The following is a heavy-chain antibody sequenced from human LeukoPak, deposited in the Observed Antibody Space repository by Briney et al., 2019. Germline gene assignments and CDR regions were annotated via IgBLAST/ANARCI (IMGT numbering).Heavy chain of an antibody. CDR2: ISSSGSTI. J-gene: IGHJ6*02. V-gene: IGHV3-11*01. CDR3: ATTVERGYCSGGSCYQPYYYYGMDV. D-gene: IGHD2-15*01. Sequence: GGSLRLSCAASGFTFSDYYMSWIRQAPGKGLEWVSYISSSGSTIYYADSVKGRFTISRDNAKNSLYLQMNSLRAEDTAVYYCATTVERGYCSGGSCYQPYYYYGMDVWGQGTRVTVSS. CDR1: GFTFSDYY.